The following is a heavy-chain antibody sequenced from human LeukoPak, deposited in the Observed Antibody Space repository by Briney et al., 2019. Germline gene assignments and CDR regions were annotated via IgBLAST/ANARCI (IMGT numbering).Heavy chain of an antibody. CDR2: VYYTGYT. D-gene: IGHD3-10*01. CDR1: GVSFDAYQ. V-gene: IGHV4-59*01. J-gene: IGHJ3*02. CDR3: ARGGEFDVFDI. Sequence: SETLSLTCAVSGVSFDAYQWNWTRQPPGKGLEWIGYVYYTGYTNYKPSLQGRVAISIDTSNNQFSLKLTSVTPADTATYYCARGGEFDVFDIWGQGRAVTVSS.